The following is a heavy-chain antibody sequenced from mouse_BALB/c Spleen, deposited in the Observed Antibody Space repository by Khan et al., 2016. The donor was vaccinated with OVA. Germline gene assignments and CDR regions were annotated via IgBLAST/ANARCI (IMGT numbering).Heavy chain of an antibody. V-gene: IGHV1-7*01. D-gene: IGHD1-1*01. Sequence: QIQLVQSGAELAKPGASVKMSCKASGYTFTSYWMHWVTQRPGQGLAWIGYINPSTGYTEYNQKFKDKATLTADKSSSTAYMQLSSLTSEDSAVYYWANHGSSSAWVRFWGQGTLVTVSA. CDR1: GYTFTSYW. CDR3: ANHGSSSAWVRF. CDR2: INPSTGYT. J-gene: IGHJ3*01.